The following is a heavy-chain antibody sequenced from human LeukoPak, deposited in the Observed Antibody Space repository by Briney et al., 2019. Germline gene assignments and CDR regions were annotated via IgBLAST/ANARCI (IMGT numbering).Heavy chain of an antibody. D-gene: IGHD3-10*02. V-gene: IGHV3-21*01. CDR3: AELGITMIGGV. Sequence: PGGSLRLTCVASGFTFSSHGMNWVRQAPGKGLEWVSSITSTSTYIYYGESVKGRFTISRDNAKNSLYLQMNSLRAEDTAVYYCAELGITMIGGVWGKGTTVTISS. J-gene: IGHJ6*04. CDR1: GFTFSSHG. CDR2: ITSTSTYI.